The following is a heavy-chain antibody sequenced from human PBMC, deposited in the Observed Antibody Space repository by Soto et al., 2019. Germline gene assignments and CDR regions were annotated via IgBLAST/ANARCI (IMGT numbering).Heavy chain of an antibody. D-gene: IGHD3-22*01. CDR1: GYSFTSYW. J-gene: IGHJ3*02. V-gene: IGHV5-51*01. CDR2: IYPGNSDT. CDR3: AIRLRENSDYHDSSASAAFVI. Sequence: GESLKISCKGSGYSFTSYWIGRVLQMPGKGLEWMGIIYPGNSDTRYSPSFQGQVTITAEKSISTAYLQWSSLKASDTAMYYCAIRLRENSDYHDSSASAAFVIWGQGTMVT.